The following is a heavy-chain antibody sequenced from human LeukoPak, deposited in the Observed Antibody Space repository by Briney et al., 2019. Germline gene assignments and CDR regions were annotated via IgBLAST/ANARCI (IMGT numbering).Heavy chain of an antibody. CDR3: ARDDDHSTVDP. V-gene: IGHV3-53*01. CDR1: GFTVSSNY. Sequence: GGSLRLSCAASGFTVSSNYMTWVRQAPGEGLEWVSFIYSAGTTYLADSVKGRFTISRDNSKNTLYLQMNSLRAEDTAVYYCARDDDHSTVDPWGQGTLVTVSS. J-gene: IGHJ5*02. D-gene: IGHD6-13*01. CDR2: IYSAGTT.